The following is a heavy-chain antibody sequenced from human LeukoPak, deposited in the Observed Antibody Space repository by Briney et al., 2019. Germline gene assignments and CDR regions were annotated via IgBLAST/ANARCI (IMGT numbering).Heavy chain of an antibody. V-gene: IGHV3-48*01. D-gene: IGHD4-17*01. CDR2: ISSSSSTI. Sequence: GGSLRLSCAASGFTFSSYSMNWVRQAPGKGLEWVSYISSSSSTIYYADSVKGRFTISRDNAKNSLYLQMNSLRAEDTAVYYCARDRGDTVTTGVDYWGQGTLVTVSS. CDR3: ARDRGDTVTTGVDY. CDR1: GFTFSSYS. J-gene: IGHJ4*02.